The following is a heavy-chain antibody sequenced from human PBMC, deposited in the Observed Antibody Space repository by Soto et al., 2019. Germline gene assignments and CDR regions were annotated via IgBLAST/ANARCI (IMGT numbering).Heavy chain of an antibody. CDR3: AREVPGLREVNRNWFDP. D-gene: IGHD3-10*01. V-gene: IGHV4-61*05. CDR2: IYYSGST. CDR1: GGSISSSSYY. Sequence: SETLSLTCTVSGGSISSSSYYWGWIRQPPGKGLEWIGNIYYSGSTNYNPSLKSRLTISVDKSKNQFSLRLTYVTAADTGIYYCAREVPGLREVNRNWFDPWGQGTLVTVSS. J-gene: IGHJ5*02.